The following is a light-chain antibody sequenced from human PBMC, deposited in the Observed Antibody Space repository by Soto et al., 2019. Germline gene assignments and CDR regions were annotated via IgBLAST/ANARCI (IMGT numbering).Light chain of an antibody. J-gene: IGLJ2*01. CDR3: AAWDDSLNGLV. CDR2: SNN. CDR1: SSNIGSNT. V-gene: IGLV1-44*01. Sequence: QSALTQPPSASGTPGQRVTISCSGSSSNIGSNTVNWYQQLPGTAPKLLIYSNNQRPSGVPDRFSGSKSGTSASLAISGLQSEDEADYYYAAWDDSLNGLVFGGGTKLTVL.